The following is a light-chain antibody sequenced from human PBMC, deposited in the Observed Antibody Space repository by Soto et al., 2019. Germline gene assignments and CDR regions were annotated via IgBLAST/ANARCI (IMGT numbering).Light chain of an antibody. V-gene: IGLV4-69*01. J-gene: IGLJ2*01. Sequence: QPVLTQSPSASASLGASVKFTCTLSSGHSSYAIAWHQQQPEKGPRYLMKLNSDGSHNKGDGIPDRFSGSSSGAERYLTISSLQSEDEADYYCQTWDTGSSVVFGGGTKLTVL. CDR2: LNSDGSH. CDR1: SGHSSYA. CDR3: QTWDTGSSVV.